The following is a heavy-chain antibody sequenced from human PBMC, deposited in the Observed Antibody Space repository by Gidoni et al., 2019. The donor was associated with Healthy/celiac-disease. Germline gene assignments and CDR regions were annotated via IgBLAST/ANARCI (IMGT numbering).Heavy chain of an antibody. CDR1: GFTVRSNY. CDR2: IYSGGST. Sequence: EVQLVESGGGLVQPGGSLRLSCAAAGFTVRSNYMSWVRQAPGKGLEWVAVIYSGGSTYYADSVKGRFTISRDNSKNTLYLQMNSLRAEYTAVYYCARDRVNWNDYLGWFDPWGQGTLVTVSS. CDR3: ARDRVNWNDYLGWFDP. V-gene: IGHV3-66*01. D-gene: IGHD1-1*01. J-gene: IGHJ5*02.